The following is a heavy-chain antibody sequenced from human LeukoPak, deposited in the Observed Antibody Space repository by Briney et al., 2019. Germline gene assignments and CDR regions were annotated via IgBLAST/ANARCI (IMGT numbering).Heavy chain of an antibody. V-gene: IGHV4-59*01. CDR1: GGSTSSYY. Sequence: SETLSLTRTVSGGSTSSYYWTWIRQPPGKGLEWIGYVSYSGNTNYNPSLKSRVTISVDTSKNQFSLNLSSVTAADTAVYYCARVGSGHFDFWGQGTLVTVSS. CDR3: ARVGSGHFDF. D-gene: IGHD2-15*01. CDR2: VSYSGNT. J-gene: IGHJ4*02.